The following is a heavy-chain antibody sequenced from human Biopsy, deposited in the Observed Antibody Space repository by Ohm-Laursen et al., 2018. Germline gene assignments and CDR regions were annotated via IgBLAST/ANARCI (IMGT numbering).Heavy chain of an antibody. CDR2: MSHSGST. V-gene: IGHV4-34*01. Sequence: TLSLTCAVYGGSFSGSYWTWIRQPPGKGLEWLGEMSHSGSTNHNPSLKSRVTISMDTSKNQFSLKLTSVTAADTAVYYCARWEVGYSANDLRFDNWGQGTLVTVSS. J-gene: IGHJ4*02. D-gene: IGHD5-12*01. CDR1: GGSFSGSY. CDR3: ARWEVGYSANDLRFDN.